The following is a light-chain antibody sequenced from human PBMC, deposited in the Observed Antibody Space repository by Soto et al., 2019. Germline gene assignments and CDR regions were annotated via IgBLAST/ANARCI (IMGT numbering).Light chain of an antibody. V-gene: IGKV3-20*01. CDR2: GTS. CDR3: QLFSA. Sequence: ELVLTQSPGTLSLSPGERATLSCRASQSVSSSYLAWYQQKVGQVPRLLIYGTSTRATGIPDRFSGSGSGTDFTLTISRLEPEDFAVYYCQLFSAFGQGTKVEIK. CDR1: QSVSSSY. J-gene: IGKJ1*01.